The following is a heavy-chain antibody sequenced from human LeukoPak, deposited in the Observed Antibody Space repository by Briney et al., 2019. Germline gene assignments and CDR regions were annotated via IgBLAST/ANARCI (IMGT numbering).Heavy chain of an antibody. CDR2: INHSGGST. J-gene: IGHJ4*02. V-gene: IGHV1-46*01. CDR3: ARVRKDYDSSGYYSLGFDY. D-gene: IGHD3-22*01. Sequence: ASVKVSCEASGYTFTSYYMHWVRQAPGQGLERMGLINHSGGSTSYAQKFQGRVTMTRDTSTSTVYMELSSLRSEDTAVYYCARVRKDYDSSGYYSLGFDYWGQGTLVTVSS. CDR1: GYTFTSYY.